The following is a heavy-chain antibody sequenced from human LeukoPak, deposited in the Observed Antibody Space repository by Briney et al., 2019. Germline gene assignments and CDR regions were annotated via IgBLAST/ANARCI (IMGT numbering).Heavy chain of an antibody. CDR3: AKDRGSGSYYISDY. CDR1: GFTFSSYG. CDR2: ISYDGSNK. Sequence: GGSLRLSCAASGFTFSSYGMHWVRQAPGKGLEWVAVISYDGSNKYYADSVKGRFTISRDNSKNTLYLQMNSLRAEDTAVYYCAKDRGSGSYYISDYWGQGTLVTVSS. D-gene: IGHD3-10*01. J-gene: IGHJ4*02. V-gene: IGHV3-30*18.